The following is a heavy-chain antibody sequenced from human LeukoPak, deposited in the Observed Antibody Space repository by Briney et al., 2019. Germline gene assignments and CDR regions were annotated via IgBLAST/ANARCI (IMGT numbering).Heavy chain of an antibody. CDR1: GFTFSSYA. J-gene: IGHJ3*02. D-gene: IGHD3-22*01. CDR3: AKDFLLGYYDSSGKDAFDI. Sequence: GGSLRLSCAASGFTFSSYAMSCVRQAPGKGLEWVSAISGSGGSTYYAASVKGRFTISRDNSKNTLYLKMNSLRAEDTAVYYCAKDFLLGYYDSSGKDAFDIWGQGTMVTVSS. CDR2: ISGSGGST. V-gene: IGHV3-23*01.